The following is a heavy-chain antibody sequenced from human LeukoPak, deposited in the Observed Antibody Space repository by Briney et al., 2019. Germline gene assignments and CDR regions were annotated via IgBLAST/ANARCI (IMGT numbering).Heavy chain of an antibody. V-gene: IGHV3-23*01. CDR3: AKPLGYCSGGSCSYYHYGMDV. J-gene: IGHJ6*02. D-gene: IGHD2-15*01. CDR2: ISGSGGST. CDR1: RFTFSSYV. Sequence: PGGSLRLSCAASRFTFSSYVMSWVRQAPGKGLEWVSAISGSGGSTYYADSVKGRFTISRDNSKNTLYLQMNSLRAEDTAVYYCAKPLGYCSGGSCSYYHYGMDVWGQGTTVTVSS.